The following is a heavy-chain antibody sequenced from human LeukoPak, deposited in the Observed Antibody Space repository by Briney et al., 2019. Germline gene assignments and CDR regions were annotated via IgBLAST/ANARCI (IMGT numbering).Heavy chain of an antibody. CDR2: MYYSGST. CDR3: ATLSYGAFDV. D-gene: IGHD1-26*01. CDR1: GGSISSFH. J-gene: IGHJ3*01. V-gene: IGHV4-59*01. Sequence: SETLSLTCTVSGGSISSFHWNWIRQPPGKGLEWIAYMYYSGSTHYNPSLKSRVSISVDTSKNQFSLKPSSVTAADTAMYYCATLSYGAFDVWGQGTMVTVSS.